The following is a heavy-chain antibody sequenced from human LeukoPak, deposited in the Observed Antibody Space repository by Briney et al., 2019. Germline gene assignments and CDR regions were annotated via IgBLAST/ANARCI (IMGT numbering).Heavy chain of an antibody. CDR2: INHSGST. CDR3: ARARRLQHYYDSSGYLVH. J-gene: IGHJ4*02. CDR1: GGSFSGYY. Sequence: SETLSLTCAVYGGSFSGYYWSWIRQPPGKGLEWIGEINHSGSTNYNPSLKSRITISVDTSKNQFSLKLSSVTAADTAVYYCARARRLQHYYDSSGYLVHWGQGTLVTVSS. D-gene: IGHD3-22*01. V-gene: IGHV4-34*01.